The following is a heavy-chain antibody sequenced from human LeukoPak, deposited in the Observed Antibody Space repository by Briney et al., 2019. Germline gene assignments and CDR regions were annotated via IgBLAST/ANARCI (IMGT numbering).Heavy chain of an antibody. CDR1: GFTFSSYS. Sequence: KSGGSLRLSCAASGFTFSSYSMNWVRQAPGKGLEWVSSISSSSSYIYYADSVKGRFTISRDNAKNSLYLQMNSLRAEDTAVYYCAKVGRQWLVEGSLDYWGQGTLVTVSS. V-gene: IGHV3-21*04. CDR2: ISSSSSYI. D-gene: IGHD6-19*01. J-gene: IGHJ4*02. CDR3: AKVGRQWLVEGSLDY.